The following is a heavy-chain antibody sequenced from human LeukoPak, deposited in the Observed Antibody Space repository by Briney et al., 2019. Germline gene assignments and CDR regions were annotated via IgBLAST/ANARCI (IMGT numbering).Heavy chain of an antibody. J-gene: IGHJ4*02. D-gene: IGHD1-26*01. Sequence: PGGSLRLSCAASGFTFSSYAMHWVRQAPGKGLEWVAVISYDGSNKYYADSVKGRFTISRDNSKNTLYLQMNSLRAEDTAVYYCAKDRPGSYVYYFDYWGQGTLVTVSS. V-gene: IGHV3-30*04. CDR1: GFTFSSYA. CDR3: AKDRPGSYVYYFDY. CDR2: ISYDGSNK.